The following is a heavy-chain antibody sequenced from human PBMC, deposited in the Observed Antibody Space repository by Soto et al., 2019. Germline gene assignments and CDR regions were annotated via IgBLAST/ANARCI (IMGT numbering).Heavy chain of an antibody. V-gene: IGHV2-5*02. CDR1: GFSLSTSGVG. D-gene: IGHD2-21*02. J-gene: IGHJ3*02. CDR3: AQPSDCGGVCYGAYDI. Sequence: QITLKESGPTLVKPTQTLTLTCTFSGFSLSTSGVGVGWIRQPPGKALEWLALIYWDDDKRYSPSLKSRLTITKDTSKTQVVLTMTNTEPVDTATYYCAQPSDCGGVCYGAYDIWGQGTMVTVSS. CDR2: IYWDDDK.